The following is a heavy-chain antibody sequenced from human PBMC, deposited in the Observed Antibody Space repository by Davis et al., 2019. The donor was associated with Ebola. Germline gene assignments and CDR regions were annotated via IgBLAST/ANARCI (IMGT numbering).Heavy chain of an antibody. Sequence: ASVKVSCKAPGHTFTGYYMHWVRQAPGQGLEWMGWINPNSGGTNYAQTFQGWVTMTRDTSISTAYMELSRLRSDYTAVYYCARAYCSGGSCYYFDAFDICGQGTMVTVSS. CDR2: INPNSGGT. V-gene: IGHV1-2*04. CDR3: ARAYCSGGSCYYFDAFDI. CDR1: GHTFTGYY. D-gene: IGHD2-15*01. J-gene: IGHJ3*02.